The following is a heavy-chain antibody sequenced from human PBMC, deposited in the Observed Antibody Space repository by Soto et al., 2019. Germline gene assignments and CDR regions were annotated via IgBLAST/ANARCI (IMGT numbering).Heavy chain of an antibody. J-gene: IGHJ4*02. CDR1: DYSISSDSNL. D-gene: IGHD6-13*01. Sequence: QVQLQESGPRLVKPSDTLSLTCAVSDYSISSDSNLWGWIRQPPGKGLEWIGYIHSGGSTYYNPSLESRVHMLVDTAKNQFSLELTSVTAVDTAVYYCARTPRLAAAEFDLWGQGVLVTVSS. CDR2: IHSGGST. V-gene: IGHV4-28*01. CDR3: ARTPRLAAAEFDL.